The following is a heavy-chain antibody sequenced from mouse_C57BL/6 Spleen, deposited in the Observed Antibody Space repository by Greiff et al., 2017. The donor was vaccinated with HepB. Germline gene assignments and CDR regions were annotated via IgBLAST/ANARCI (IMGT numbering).Heavy chain of an antibody. CDR3: AREDTTVFDY. Sequence: VQVVESGAELVKPGASVKISCKASGYAFSSYWMNWVKQRPGKGLEWIGQIYPGDGDTNYNGKFKGKATLTADKSSSTAYMQLSSLTSEDSAVYFCAREDTTVFDYWGQGTTLTVSS. D-gene: IGHD1-1*01. V-gene: IGHV1-80*01. CDR2: IYPGDGDT. CDR1: GYAFSSYW. J-gene: IGHJ2*01.